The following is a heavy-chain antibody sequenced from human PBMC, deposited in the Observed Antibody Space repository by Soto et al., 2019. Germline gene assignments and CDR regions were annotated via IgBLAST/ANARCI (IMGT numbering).Heavy chain of an antibody. CDR3: ARAHSNYDFWSGYYTGYYYYGMDV. V-gene: IGHV3-21*01. CDR2: ISSSSSYI. CDR1: GFTFSSDS. D-gene: IGHD3-3*01. J-gene: IGHJ6*02. Sequence: GGSLRLSCAASGFTFSSDSMNWGRQGPGKGLEWVSSISSSSSYIYYADSVKGRFTISRDNAKNSLYLQMNSLRAEDTAVYYCARAHSNYDFWSGYYTGYYYYGMDVWGQGTTVTVSS.